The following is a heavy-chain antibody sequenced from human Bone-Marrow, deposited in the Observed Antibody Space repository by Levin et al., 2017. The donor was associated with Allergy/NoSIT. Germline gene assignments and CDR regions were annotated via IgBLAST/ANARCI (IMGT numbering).Heavy chain of an antibody. CDR1: GFTFSDYA. J-gene: IGHJ5*02. D-gene: IGHD3-3*01. CDR3: AKEGTRLRFLDNMDWFDP. V-gene: IGHV3-23*01. Sequence: GGSLRLSCAASGFTFSDYAMNWVRQAPGKGLECVSGIGGSGYSTHYADSVKGRFTISRDNSKNTLYLQMDSLRDEDTAIYYCAKEGTRLRFLDNMDWFDPWGQGTLVTVSS. CDR2: IGGSGYST.